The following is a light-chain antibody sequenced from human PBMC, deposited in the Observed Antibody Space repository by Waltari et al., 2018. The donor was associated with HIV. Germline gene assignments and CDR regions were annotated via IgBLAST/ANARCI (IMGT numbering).Light chain of an antibody. V-gene: IGLV2-14*01. CDR1: SSAVGGYKY. CDR2: EVS. J-gene: IGLJ2*01. CDR3: SSYTSSNTLR. Sequence: QSALTQPASVSGSPGQSLTISCTGTSSAVGGYKYVSWYQQHPGKAPRLIIYEVSNRPAGVSNRFSGSKSGDTASLTISGLQAEDEAAYYCSSYTSSNTLRFGGGTKLTVL.